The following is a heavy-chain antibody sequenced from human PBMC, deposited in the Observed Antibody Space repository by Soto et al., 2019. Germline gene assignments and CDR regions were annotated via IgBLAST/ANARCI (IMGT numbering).Heavy chain of an antibody. CDR2: INPNSGGT. CDR1: GYTLTGYY. CDR3: ARAALIRRVVVTPSSWLDA. V-gene: IGHV1-2*02. J-gene: IGHJ5*02. Sequence: ASVKVSCKASGYTLTGYYRHGVRQAPGRGLEWMGCINPNSGGTNYAQKFQGRLTMTRDTSISTAYMELSRLRSDDTAVYYCARAALIRRVVVTPSSWLDAWGQGTLVTVSS. D-gene: IGHD3-22*01.